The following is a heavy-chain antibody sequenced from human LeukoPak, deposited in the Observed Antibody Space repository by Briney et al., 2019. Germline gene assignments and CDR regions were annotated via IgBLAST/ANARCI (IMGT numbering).Heavy chain of an antibody. CDR1: SGSISSGSYY. CDR3: ARDEMEHHGSYYDF. CDR2: IYTSGNT. V-gene: IGHV4-61*02. D-gene: IGHD1/OR15-1a*01. Sequence: PSETLSLTCTVSSGSISSGSYYWSWIRQPAGKGLEWIGRIYTSGNTNYNPSLKSRVTISVDTSKNQFSLKLSSVTAADTAFYYCARDEMEHHGSYYDFWGQGTLVTVSS. J-gene: IGHJ4*02.